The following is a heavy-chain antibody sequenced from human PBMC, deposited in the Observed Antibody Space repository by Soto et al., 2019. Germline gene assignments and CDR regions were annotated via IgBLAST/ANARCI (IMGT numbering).Heavy chain of an antibody. V-gene: IGHV3-30-3*01. CDR1: GFTFSSYA. CDR3: AREDRIAAAGNFYYYYGMDV. J-gene: IGHJ6*02. CDR2: ISYDGSNK. Sequence: QVQLVESGGGVVQPGRSLRLSCAASGFTFSSYAMHWVRQAPGKGLEWVAVISYDGSNKYYADSVKGRFTISRDNSKNPLYLQMNSLRAEDTAVYYCAREDRIAAAGNFYYYYGMDVWGQGTTVTVSS. D-gene: IGHD6-13*01.